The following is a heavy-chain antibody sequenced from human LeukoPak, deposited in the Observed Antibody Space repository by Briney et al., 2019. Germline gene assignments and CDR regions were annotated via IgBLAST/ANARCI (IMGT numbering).Heavy chain of an antibody. CDR1: GFTFSSYS. Sequence: GGSLRLSCAASGFTFSSYSMNWVRQAPGKGLEWVSSISSSSSYIYYADSVKGRFTISRDNAKNSLYLQMNSLRAEDTAVYYCARGTGDSSSWYGYYYYCGMDVWGQGTTVTVSS. V-gene: IGHV3-21*01. CDR3: ARGTGDSSSWYGYYYYCGMDV. CDR2: ISSSSSYI. D-gene: IGHD6-13*01. J-gene: IGHJ6*02.